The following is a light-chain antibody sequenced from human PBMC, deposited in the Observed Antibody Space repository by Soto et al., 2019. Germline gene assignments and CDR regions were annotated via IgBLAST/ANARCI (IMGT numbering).Light chain of an antibody. CDR3: QQYFNWPPLT. CDR2: GAS. V-gene: IGKV3-15*01. J-gene: IGKJ4*01. Sequence: EIVMTQSPATLSVSSGERATLSCRASQSVNTHLAWYQQKPGQAPRLLIYGASTRATGIPARFSGSGSGTEFTLTISSLQSEDFAVYYCQQYFNWPPLTFGGGTRVDSK. CDR1: QSVNTH.